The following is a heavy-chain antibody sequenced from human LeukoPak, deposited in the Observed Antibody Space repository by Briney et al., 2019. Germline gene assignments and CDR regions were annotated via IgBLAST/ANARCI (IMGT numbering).Heavy chain of an antibody. D-gene: IGHD4-17*01. CDR1: GGSFSGYY. CDR2: INHSGST. J-gene: IGHJ1*01. CDR3: TRGARPRPSMVYGDPRAEYFQH. Sequence: SETLSLTCAVSGGSFSGYYWSWIRQPPGKGLEWIGEINHSGSTNYNPSLKSRVIISVDTSKNQFSLKLSSVTAADTAVYYCTRGARPRPSMVYGDPRAEYFQHWGQGTLVTVSS. V-gene: IGHV4-34*01.